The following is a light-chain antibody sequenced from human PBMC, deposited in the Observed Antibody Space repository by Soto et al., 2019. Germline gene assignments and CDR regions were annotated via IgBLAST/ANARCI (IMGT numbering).Light chain of an antibody. V-gene: IGKV4-1*01. Sequence: DIVMTQSPDSLSVSLGERATINCRSSQSVLYSSDNRNYLAWYQQKSRQPPKLLIFWASTRESGVPDRFSGRGSGTDFTLTISSLQAEDVALYYCQQYYSTPRTFGQGTKVEIK. J-gene: IGKJ1*01. CDR2: WAS. CDR3: QQYYSTPRT. CDR1: QSVLYSSDNRNY.